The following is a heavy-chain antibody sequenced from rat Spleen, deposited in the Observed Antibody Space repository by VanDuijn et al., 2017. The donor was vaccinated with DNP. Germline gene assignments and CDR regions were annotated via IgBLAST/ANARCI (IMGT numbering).Heavy chain of an antibody. CDR3: TKDAFDY. CDR2: ISSDGTTT. Sequence: EVQLVESGGGLVQPGRSMKLSCAASGFSFSDYGMAWVLQAPTKGLEWVASISSDGTTTCYRDSVKGRFTISRDNTKSTLYLQMDSLRSEETATYYCTKDAFDYWGQGVMVTVSS. J-gene: IGHJ2*01. CDR1: GFSFSDYG. V-gene: IGHV5-20*01.